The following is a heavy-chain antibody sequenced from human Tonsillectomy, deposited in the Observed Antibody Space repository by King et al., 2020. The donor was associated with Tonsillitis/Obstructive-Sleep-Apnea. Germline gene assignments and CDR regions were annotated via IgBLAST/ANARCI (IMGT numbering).Heavy chain of an antibody. D-gene: IGHD2-2*01. CDR2: IYPGDSDT. J-gene: IGHJ4*02. Sequence: QLVQSGAEVKKPGASLKISCKGSGYSFTSYWIGWVRQMPGKGLEWMGLIYPGDSDTRYSPSFQGQVTISADKSISTAYLQWSSLKASDTAMYYCASPNLYCSSLICPLDYWGQGTLVTVSS. CDR3: ASPNLYCSSLICPLDY. CDR1: GYSFTSYW. V-gene: IGHV5-51*01.